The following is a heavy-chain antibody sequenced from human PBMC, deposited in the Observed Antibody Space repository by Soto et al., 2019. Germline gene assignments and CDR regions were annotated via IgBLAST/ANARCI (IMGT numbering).Heavy chain of an antibody. CDR1: GDSISSYY. V-gene: IGHV4-59*01. D-gene: IGHD3-22*01. CDR2: LYYGRSA. J-gene: IGHJ4*02. CDR3: ALRSMAVVPEY. Sequence: QVQLQESGPGLVKPSETLSLTCAVSGDSISSYYCMWIRQPPGKGLESIGYLYYGRSANYNPSLKRRFTMSLXTSTNQCSLTLSSMTAADTAVYYCALRSMAVVPEYWGQGTLVTVSS.